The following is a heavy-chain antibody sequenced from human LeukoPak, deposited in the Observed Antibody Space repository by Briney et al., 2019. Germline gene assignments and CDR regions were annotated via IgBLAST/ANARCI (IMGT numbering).Heavy chain of an antibody. D-gene: IGHD5-18*01. Sequence: SGTLSLTCTVSGGSVSSGSYYWSWIRQPPGKGLEWIGEINHSGSTNYNPSLKSRVTISVDTSKNQFSLKLSSVTAAGTAVYYCARARGVGYSYGKRWYFDLWGRGTLVTVSS. J-gene: IGHJ2*01. CDR2: INHSGST. CDR1: GGSVSSGSYY. CDR3: ARARGVGYSYGKRWYFDL. V-gene: IGHV4-39*07.